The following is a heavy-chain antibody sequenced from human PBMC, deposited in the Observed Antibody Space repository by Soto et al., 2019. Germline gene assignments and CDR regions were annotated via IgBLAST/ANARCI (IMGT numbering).Heavy chain of an antibody. Sequence: PGGSLRLSCAASGFTFSSYGMHWVRQAPGKGLEWVAVIWYDGSNKYYADSVKGRFTISRDNSKNTLYLQMNSLRAEDTAVYYRAREYYGDYNLDYWGQGTLVTVSS. CDR2: IWYDGSNK. D-gene: IGHD4-17*01. CDR3: AREYYGDYNLDY. J-gene: IGHJ4*02. CDR1: GFTFSSYG. V-gene: IGHV3-33*01.